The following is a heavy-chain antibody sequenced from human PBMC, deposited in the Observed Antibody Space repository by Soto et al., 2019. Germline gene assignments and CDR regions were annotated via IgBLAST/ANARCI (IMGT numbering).Heavy chain of an antibody. V-gene: IGHV4-39*01. CDR3: ATFLLPASRHTQFAF. Sequence: SETLSLTCTLSGGSISTSNYYWGWVRQPPGKGLDWIGNIYYSGTTYYNPSLKSRVTISVDTSKNQFSLKLNSVTAADTAVYYCATFLLPASRHTQFAFCGPGTPVTVSA. CDR1: GGSISTSNYY. J-gene: IGHJ1*01. D-gene: IGHD2-15*01. CDR2: IYYSGTT.